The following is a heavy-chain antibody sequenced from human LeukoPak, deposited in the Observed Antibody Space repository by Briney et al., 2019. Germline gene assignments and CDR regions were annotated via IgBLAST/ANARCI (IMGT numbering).Heavy chain of an antibody. V-gene: IGHV1-18*01. CDR1: GYTFTTYG. CDR2: ISPYNGNT. Sequence: ASVKVSCKASGYTFTTYGITWVRQAPGQGLEWMGWISPYNGNTIYAQKLQGRVTMTTDTSTGTAYMELRSLRSDDTAVCYCARDQGTGIHFWAYFDYWGQGAPVTVSS. J-gene: IGHJ4*02. CDR3: ARDQGTGIHFWAYFDY. D-gene: IGHD5-18*01.